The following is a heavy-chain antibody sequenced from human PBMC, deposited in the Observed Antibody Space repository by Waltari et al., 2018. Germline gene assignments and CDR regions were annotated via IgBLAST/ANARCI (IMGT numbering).Heavy chain of an antibody. CDR2: IRYDGSNK. CDR3: AKGAPLAKGIDY. V-gene: IGHV3-30*02. CDR1: GFTFSSYG. D-gene: IGHD6-6*01. Sequence: QVQLVESGGGVVQPGGSLRLSCAASGFTFSSYGMHWVRQAPGKGLEWVAFIRYDGSNKYYADSVKGRFTISRDNSKNTLYLQMNSLRAEDTAGYYCAKGAPLAKGIDYWGQGTLVTVSS. J-gene: IGHJ4*02.